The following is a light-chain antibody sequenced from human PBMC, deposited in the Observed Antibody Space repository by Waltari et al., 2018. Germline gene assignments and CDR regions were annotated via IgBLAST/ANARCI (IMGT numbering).Light chain of an antibody. V-gene: IGLV1-47*01. CDR1: SPHFGGTK. CDR3: AAWDDSRWV. CDR2: RNK. J-gene: IGLJ3*02. Sequence: QSVLTQPPSASGTHGQRVTLSGSGTSPHFGGTKVYWYQQLPGTAPKLLIYRNKQRPSGVPDRFSGSKSGTSASLAISGLRSEDEADYYCAAWDDSRWVFGGGTKLTVL.